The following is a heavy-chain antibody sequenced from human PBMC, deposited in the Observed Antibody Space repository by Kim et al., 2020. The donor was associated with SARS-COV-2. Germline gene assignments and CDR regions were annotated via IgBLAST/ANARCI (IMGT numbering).Heavy chain of an antibody. Sequence: SETLSLTCTVSGGSISSYYWSWIRQPPGKGLEWIGYIYYSGSTNYNPSLKSRVTISVDTSKNQFSLKLSSVTAADTAVYYCAGLVGATEIGYWGQGTLVTVSS. CDR2: IYYSGST. V-gene: IGHV4-59*08. CDR3: AGLVGATEIGY. J-gene: IGHJ4*02. CDR1: GGSISSYY. D-gene: IGHD1-26*01.